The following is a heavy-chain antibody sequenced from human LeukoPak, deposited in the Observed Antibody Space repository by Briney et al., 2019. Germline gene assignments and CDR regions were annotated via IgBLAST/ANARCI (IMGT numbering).Heavy chain of an antibody. Sequence: RGSLSLSCAASGFTLSSYWMSGVRQAPGRGREWVANIKQDGSEINYVDSVKGRFTISRDNAKNSMLLQMNSLRAEDTAVYYCARADYGGNLFFDYWGQGALVTVSS. J-gene: IGHJ4*02. CDR2: IKQDGSEI. CDR1: GFTLSSYW. D-gene: IGHD4-23*01. V-gene: IGHV3-7*04. CDR3: ARADYGGNLFFDY.